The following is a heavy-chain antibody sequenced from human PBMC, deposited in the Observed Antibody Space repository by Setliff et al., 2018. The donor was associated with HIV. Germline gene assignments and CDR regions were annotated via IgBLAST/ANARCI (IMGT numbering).Heavy chain of an antibody. J-gene: IGHJ6*03. V-gene: IGHV3-30*18. Sequence: HPGGSLRLSCEASGFTFINYDMHWVRQAPGKGLEWVAVISHDGSNEYYSDSVKGRFTISRDNSKNTLYLQMHSLRAEDTAVYYCAKEGEWQRSRGYMDVWGKGTTVTVSS. D-gene: IGHD1-26*01. CDR1: GFTFINYD. CDR3: AKEGEWQRSRGYMDV. CDR2: ISHDGSNE.